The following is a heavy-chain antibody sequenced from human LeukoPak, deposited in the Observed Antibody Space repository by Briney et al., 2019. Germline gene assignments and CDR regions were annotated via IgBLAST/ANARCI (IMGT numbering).Heavy chain of an antibody. V-gene: IGHV3-23*01. CDR2: ISGSGDST. J-gene: IGHJ4*02. D-gene: IGHD4-17*01. CDR1: GFTFSSYA. Sequence: GGSLRLSCAASGFTFSSYAMNWVRQAPGKGLEWVSAISGSGDSTYYADSVKGRFTISRDNSKNTLSLQMNSLRADDTAVYYCAKALTPSTVTTYFDYWGQGTLVTVSS. CDR3: AKALTPSTVTTYFDY.